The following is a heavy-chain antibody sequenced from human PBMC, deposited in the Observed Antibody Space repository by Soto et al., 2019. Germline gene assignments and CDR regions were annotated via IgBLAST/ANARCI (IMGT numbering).Heavy chain of an antibody. Sequence: GGSLRLSCAASGFTFSDYYMSWIRQAPGKGLEWVPYISSSGSTIYYADSVKGRFTISRDNAKNSLYLQMNSLRAEDTAVYYCARDPTYYYDSSGYEGHYFDYWGQGTLVTVSS. CDR1: GFTFSDYY. D-gene: IGHD3-22*01. V-gene: IGHV3-11*01. J-gene: IGHJ4*02. CDR3: ARDPTYYYDSSGYEGHYFDY. CDR2: ISSSGSTI.